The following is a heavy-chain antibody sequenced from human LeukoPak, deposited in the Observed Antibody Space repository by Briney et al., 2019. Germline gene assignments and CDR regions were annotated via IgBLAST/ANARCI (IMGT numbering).Heavy chain of an antibody. CDR2: IFYSGST. V-gene: IGHV4-59*01. CDR3: ATAGDWNGVPY. Sequence: PSETLSLTCTVSGASIGSYYWSLIRQPPGKGLEWIGYIFYSGSTNYNPSLRSRVTISVDTSKNQFSLKLTYVTAADTAVYYCATAGDWNGVPYWGQGILVTVSS. CDR1: GASIGSYY. J-gene: IGHJ4*02. D-gene: IGHD1-1*01.